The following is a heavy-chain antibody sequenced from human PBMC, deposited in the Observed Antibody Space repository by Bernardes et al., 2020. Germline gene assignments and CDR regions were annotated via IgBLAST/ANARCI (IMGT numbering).Heavy chain of an antibody. V-gene: IGHV3-20*02. Sequence: SLTLTLPAAESHGAHSDRNSVVQATSDGQGVVSGINWNSGSTGYADSVKGRFTISRDNAKNSLYLQMNSLRAEDTALYHCARANDYIWGSYLGAFDIWGQGTMVTVSP. CDR1: ESHGAHSD. J-gene: IGHJ3*02. D-gene: IGHD3-16*02. CDR3: ARANDYIWGSYLGAFDI. CDR2: INWNSGST.